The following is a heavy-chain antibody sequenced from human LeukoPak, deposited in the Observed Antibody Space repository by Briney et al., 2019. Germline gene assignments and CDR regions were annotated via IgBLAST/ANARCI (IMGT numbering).Heavy chain of an antibody. J-gene: IGHJ3*02. V-gene: IGHV1-8*01. CDR2: MNPNSGNT. Sequence: ASVKVSCKASGYTFTSYDINWVRQATGQGLEWMGWMNPNSGNTGYAQKFQGRVTMTRNTSISTAYMELSSLRSEDTAVYYCASPRDCSTTSCYNDDAFDIWGQGTMVTVSS. D-gene: IGHD2-2*02. CDR1: GYTFTSYD. CDR3: ASPRDCSTTSCYNDDAFDI.